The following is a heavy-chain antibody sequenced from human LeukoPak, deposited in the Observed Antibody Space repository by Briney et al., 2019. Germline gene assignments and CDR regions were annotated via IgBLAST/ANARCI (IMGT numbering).Heavy chain of an antibody. CDR1: GGSFSGYY. Sequence: SETLSLTCAVYGGSFSGYYWSWIRQPPGKGLEWIGEINHSGSTNYNPSLKSRVTISVDTSENQFSLKLSSVTAADTAVYYCARHNERITMVRGAIAWGQGTLVTVSS. V-gene: IGHV4-34*01. J-gene: IGHJ5*02. D-gene: IGHD3-10*01. CDR2: INHSGST. CDR3: ARHNERITMVRGAIA.